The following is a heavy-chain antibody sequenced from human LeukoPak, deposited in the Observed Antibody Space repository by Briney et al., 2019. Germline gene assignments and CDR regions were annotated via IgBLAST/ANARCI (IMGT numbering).Heavy chain of an antibody. CDR3: VRSPYYYYHMDV. Sequence: SQTLSLTCIVSGGSIISGDYYWSWIRQPPGKGLEWIGYIYHNGDTYYNPSLKSRVILSVDTSENQFSLKLSSVTAADTAVYYCVRSPYYYYHMDVWGKGTSVTVSS. J-gene: IGHJ6*03. CDR2: IYHNGDT. V-gene: IGHV4-30-4*08. CDR1: GGSIISGDYY.